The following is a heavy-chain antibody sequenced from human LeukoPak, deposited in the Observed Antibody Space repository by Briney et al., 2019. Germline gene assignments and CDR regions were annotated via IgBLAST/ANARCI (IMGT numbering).Heavy chain of an antibody. CDR1: GYSISSGYY. CDR2: IYHSGST. J-gene: IGHJ3*02. V-gene: IGHV4-38-2*02. D-gene: IGHD1-7*01. Sequence: SETLSLTCTVSGYSISSGYYWGWIRPPPGKGLEWIGSIYHSGSTYYNPSLKSRVTISVDTSKNQFSLKLSSVTAADTAVYYCARDLDSNWNYVLPSNAFDIWGQGTMVTVSS. CDR3: ARDLDSNWNYVLPSNAFDI.